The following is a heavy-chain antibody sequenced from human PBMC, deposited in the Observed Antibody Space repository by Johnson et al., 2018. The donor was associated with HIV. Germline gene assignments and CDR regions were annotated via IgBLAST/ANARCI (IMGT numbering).Heavy chain of an antibody. Sequence: VQLVESGGGLIQPGGSLRLSCAASGFTVSSNYMSWVRQAPGKGLEWVSGINWNGGSIGYADSVKGRFTISRANAKNSLYLQMNSLRAEDTAVYYCARASVSSPRYSSSSDDAFDIWGQGTMVTVSS. CDR2: INWNGGSI. J-gene: IGHJ3*02. CDR1: GFTVSSNY. D-gene: IGHD6-6*01. CDR3: ARASVSSPRYSSSSDDAFDI. V-gene: IGHV3-66*03.